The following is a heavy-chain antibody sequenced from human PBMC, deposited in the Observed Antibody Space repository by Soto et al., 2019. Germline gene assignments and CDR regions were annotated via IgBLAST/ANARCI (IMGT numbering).Heavy chain of an antibody. J-gene: IGHJ4*02. Sequence: EVQLVESGGGLVQPGGSLRLSCSASGFIFSESTIYWVRQVPGKGLEAISAVSTSGRSTYYADSVKDRFNISRDNSKNTLFLQMGSLRPEDTAIYYCVKQAHGLDGVAFDYWGQGTQVTVA. CDR2: VSTSGRST. V-gene: IGHV3-64D*06. CDR3: VKQAHGLDGVAFDY. CDR1: GFIFSEST. D-gene: IGHD2-15*01.